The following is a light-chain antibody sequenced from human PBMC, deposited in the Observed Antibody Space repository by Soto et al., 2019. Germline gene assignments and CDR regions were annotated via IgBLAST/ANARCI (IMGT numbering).Light chain of an antibody. Sequence: EIVMTQSPDTLSVSPGETATLSCRASQSVGYNLAWYQQKPGQAPRLLISDASTRATGLPARFSGSGSGTEVTLTISGLQSEDFAVYYCQQSNNWPKTFGQGTKVEIK. CDR3: QQSNNWPKT. J-gene: IGKJ1*01. CDR2: DAS. V-gene: IGKV3-15*01. CDR1: QSVGYN.